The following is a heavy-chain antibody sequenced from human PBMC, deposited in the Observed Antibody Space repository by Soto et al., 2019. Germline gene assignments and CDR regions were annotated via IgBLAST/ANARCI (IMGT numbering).Heavy chain of an antibody. CDR3: ARDPLSPVAESFDY. D-gene: IGHD6-19*01. Sequence: ASVKVSCKASGYTFTSFGISWVRQAPGQGLEWMGWISAYNGNTNYAQKLQGRVTMTTDTSTSTAYMELRSLRSDDTAVYYCARDPLSPVAESFDYWGQGTLVTVSS. V-gene: IGHV1-18*01. CDR2: ISAYNGNT. CDR1: GYTFTSFG. J-gene: IGHJ4*02.